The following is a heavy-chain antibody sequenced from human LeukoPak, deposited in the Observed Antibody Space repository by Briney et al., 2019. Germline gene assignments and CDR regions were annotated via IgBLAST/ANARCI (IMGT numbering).Heavy chain of an antibody. CDR1: GGSISSSSYY. V-gene: IGHV4-39*07. D-gene: IGHD2-15*01. CDR3: ARDPRPGCSSGSCNLSYFDY. J-gene: IGHJ4*02. Sequence: SETLSLTCTVSGGSISSSSYYWGWIRQPPGKGLEWIGSIYYSGSTYYNPSLKSRVTISVDTSKNQFSLKLSSVTAADTAVYYCARDPRPGCSSGSCNLSYFDYWGQGTLVTVSS. CDR2: IYYSGST.